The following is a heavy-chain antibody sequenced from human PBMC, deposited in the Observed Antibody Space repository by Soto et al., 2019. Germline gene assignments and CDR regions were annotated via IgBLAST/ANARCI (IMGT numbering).Heavy chain of an antibody. V-gene: IGHV3-23*01. CDR1: GFTFSSYA. D-gene: IGHD5-18*01. CDR2: ISGSGGST. J-gene: IGHJ4*02. Sequence: EVQLLESGGGLVQPGGSLRLSCAAPGFTFSSYAMSWVRQAPGKGLEWVSAISGSGGSTYYADSVKGRFTISRDNSKNTLYLQMNSLRAEDTAVYYCAKDLQIVDTAMVVDYWGQGTLVTVSS. CDR3: AKDLQIVDTAMVVDY.